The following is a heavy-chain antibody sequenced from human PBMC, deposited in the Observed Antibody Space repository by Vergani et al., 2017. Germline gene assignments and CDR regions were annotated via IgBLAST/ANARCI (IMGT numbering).Heavy chain of an antibody. D-gene: IGHD2-8*02. CDR2: IYHSGST. CDR3: ARLVSPYYYYYMDV. V-gene: IGHV4-4*02. J-gene: IGHJ6*03. CDR1: GGSLSSSNW. Sequence: QVQLQESGPGLVKPSGTLSLTCAVSGGSLSSSNWWSWVRQPPGKGLEWIGEIYHSGSTNYNPSLKSRVTISVDKSQNQFSLKLSSVTAADTAGYYCARLVSPYYYYYMDVWGKGTTVTVSS.